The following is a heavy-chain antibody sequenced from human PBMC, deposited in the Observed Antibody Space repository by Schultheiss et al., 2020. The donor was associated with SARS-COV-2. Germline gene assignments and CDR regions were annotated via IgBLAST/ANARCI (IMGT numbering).Heavy chain of an antibody. CDR2: IYTSGST. D-gene: IGHD2-2*01. CDR3: ARTVGYCSSTSCYPPDY. Sequence: SQTLSLTCTVSGGSVSSGSYYWSWIRQPPGKGLEWIGRIYTSGSTNYNPSLKSRVTISVDTSKNQFSLKLSSVTAADTAVYYCARTVGYCSSTSCYPPDYWGQGTLVTGSS. CDR1: GGSVSSGSYY. V-gene: IGHV4-61*02. J-gene: IGHJ4*02.